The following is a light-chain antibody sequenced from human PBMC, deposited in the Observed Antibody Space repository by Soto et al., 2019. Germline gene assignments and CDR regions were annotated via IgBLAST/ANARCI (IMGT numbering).Light chain of an antibody. J-gene: IGKJ2*01. CDR3: HHYDSSPPYT. V-gene: IGKV3-20*01. Sequence: EIVLTQSPATLSLSPGERATLSCRASRTFASSHLAWYQHKPGQPPRPLIHAASTRATGIPDRFIGSGSGADFTLTISRLEPDDSAVYYCHHYDSSPPYTFGQGTKLEIK. CDR1: RTFASSH. CDR2: AAS.